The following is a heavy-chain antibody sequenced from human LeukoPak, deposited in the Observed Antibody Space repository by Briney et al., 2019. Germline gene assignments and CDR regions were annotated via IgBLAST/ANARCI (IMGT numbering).Heavy chain of an antibody. CDR2: VNPKSGDT. D-gene: IGHD3-10*01. J-gene: IGHJ4*02. CDR3: ARDYYGSGSFSGH. V-gene: IGHV1-2*02. Sequence: ASVKVSCKASGYTFTDYYMHWVRQAPGQGLEWMGWVNPKSGDTNYAQKFQGRVTMTRDTSISTAYMELSRLTSDDTAVYYCARDYYGSGSFSGHWGQGTLVTVSS. CDR1: GYTFTDYY.